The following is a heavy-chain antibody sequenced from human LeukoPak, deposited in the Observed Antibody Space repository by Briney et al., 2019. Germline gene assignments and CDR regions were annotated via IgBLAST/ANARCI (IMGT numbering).Heavy chain of an antibody. J-gene: IGHJ4*02. CDR2: ISGSGGST. Sequence: QSGGSLGLSCVASGFTFRSYAMSWVRQAPGKGLEWVSAISGSGGSTYYADSVKGRFTISRDNSKNTLYLQMNSLRAEDTAVYYCAKSRKQWLGNPGWGQGTLVTVSS. CDR3: AKSRKQWLGNPG. V-gene: IGHV3-23*01. D-gene: IGHD6-19*01. CDR1: GFTFRSYA.